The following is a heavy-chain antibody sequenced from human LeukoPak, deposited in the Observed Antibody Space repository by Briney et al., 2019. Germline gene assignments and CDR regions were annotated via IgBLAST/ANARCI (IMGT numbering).Heavy chain of an antibody. J-gene: IGHJ5*02. D-gene: IGHD6-6*01. CDR2: IYTSGST. CDR1: GGSISSGSYY. V-gene: IGHV4-61*02. CDR3: ARFYSSPSGLYWFDP. Sequence: PSQTLSLACTVSGGSISSGSYYWSWIRQPAGKGLEWIGRIYTSGSTNYNPSLKSRVTISVDTSKNQFSLKLSSVTAADTAVYYCARFYSSPSGLYWFDPWGQGTLVTVSS.